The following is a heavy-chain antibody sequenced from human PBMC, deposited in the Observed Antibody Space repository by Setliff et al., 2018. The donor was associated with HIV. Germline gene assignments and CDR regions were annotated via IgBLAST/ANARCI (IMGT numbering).Heavy chain of an antibody. CDR2: IYYSGST. CDR1: GGSISSHY. V-gene: IGHV4-59*11. D-gene: IGHD5-18*01. CDR3: AGLPRQLLKGAAAYFDY. Sequence: SETLSLTCTVSGGSISSHYWSWIRQPPGKGLEWIGYIYYSGSTNYSPSLKSRVTISVDTSKNQFSLRLSSVTAADTAVYYCAGLPRQLLKGAAAYFDYWGQGTLVTVSS. J-gene: IGHJ4*02.